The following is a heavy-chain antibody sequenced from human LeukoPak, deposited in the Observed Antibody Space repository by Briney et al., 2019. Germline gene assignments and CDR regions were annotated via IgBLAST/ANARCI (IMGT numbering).Heavy chain of an antibody. J-gene: IGHJ4*02. CDR1: GFTFSSYA. CDR2: ISGSGGST. V-gene: IGHV3-23*01. Sequence: GGSLRLSCAASGFTFSSYAMSWVRQAPGKGLEWVSAISGSGGSTYYADSVKGRFTISRDFSKNTLHLQMNSLRVEDTAVYYCAKDDYYDTSGSAGRPGDHWGQGTLVTVSS. CDR3: AKDDYYDTSGSAGRPGDH. D-gene: IGHD3-22*01.